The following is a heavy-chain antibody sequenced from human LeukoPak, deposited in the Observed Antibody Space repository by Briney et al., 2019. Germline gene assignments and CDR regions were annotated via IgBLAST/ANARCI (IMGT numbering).Heavy chain of an antibody. Sequence: ASVKVSCKASTYISSDFGISWVRLAPGGGLEWKGWVSGDNGQTNYGHKFYGRVTMTMETSTNTASMELRGLRSDDTAIYYCARVYLYTTGWSAAYYYFMDVWGKGTTVIVSS. V-gene: IGHV1-18*01. CDR2: VSGDNGQT. CDR1: TYISSDFG. D-gene: IGHD3-16*02. J-gene: IGHJ6*03. CDR3: ARVYLYTTGWSAAYYYFMDV.